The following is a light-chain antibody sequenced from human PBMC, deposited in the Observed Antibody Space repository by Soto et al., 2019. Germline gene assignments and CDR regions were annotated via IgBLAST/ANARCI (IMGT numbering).Light chain of an antibody. Sequence: EIVMTQSPVTLSVSPGETATLSCRASQSVSDNLAWYRQRPGQAPRLLIYGASARASGIPVRFSGSGSGTGFTLTISSLQSDDVAIYFCQQYSAWPNTFGQGTKLAI. J-gene: IGKJ2*01. CDR2: GAS. CDR1: QSVSDN. V-gene: IGKV3-15*01. CDR3: QQYSAWPNT.